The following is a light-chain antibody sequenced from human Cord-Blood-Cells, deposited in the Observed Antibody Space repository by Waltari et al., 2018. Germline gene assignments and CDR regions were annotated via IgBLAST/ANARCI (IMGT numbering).Light chain of an antibody. CDR3: CSYAGSYV. Sequence: QSALTHPRSVSGSPGQSVTISCTGPSSDVGGYKYVSWFQQHPGKAPKLMICDASKRPSGVPDRFSGSKSCNTASLTISGLQAEDEADYYCCSYAGSYVFGTGTKVTVL. CDR2: DAS. CDR1: SSDVGGYKY. V-gene: IGLV2-11*01. J-gene: IGLJ1*01.